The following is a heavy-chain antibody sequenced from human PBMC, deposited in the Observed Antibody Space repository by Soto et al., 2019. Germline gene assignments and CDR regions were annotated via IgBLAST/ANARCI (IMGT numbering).Heavy chain of an antibody. D-gene: IGHD3-22*01. CDR1: GFTFSSYA. V-gene: IGHV3-30-3*01. CDR3: ARSQPRITMIVVTPGDYYYYGMDV. Sequence: GSLRLSCAASGFTFSSYAMHWVRQAPGKGLEWVAVISYDGSNKYYADSVKGRFTISRDNSKNTLYLQMNSLRAEDTAVYYCARSQPRITMIVVTPGDYYYYGMDVWGQGTTVTVS. J-gene: IGHJ6*02. CDR2: ISYDGSNK.